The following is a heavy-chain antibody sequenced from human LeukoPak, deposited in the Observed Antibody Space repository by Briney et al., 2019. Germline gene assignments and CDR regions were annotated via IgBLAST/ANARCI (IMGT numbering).Heavy chain of an antibody. Sequence: ASVKVSCKASGYTFTGYYMHWVRQAPGQGLEGMGWINPNSGGTNYAQKFQGRVTMTRDTSISTAYMELSRLRSDDTAVYYCARGNSGSYWVFDHWGQGTLVTVSS. CDR1: GYTFTGYY. D-gene: IGHD1-26*01. CDR2: INPNSGGT. J-gene: IGHJ4*02. CDR3: ARGNSGSYWVFDH. V-gene: IGHV1-2*02.